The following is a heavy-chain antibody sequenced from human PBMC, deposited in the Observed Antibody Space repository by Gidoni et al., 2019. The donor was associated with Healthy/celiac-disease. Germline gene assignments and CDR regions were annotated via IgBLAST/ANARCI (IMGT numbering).Heavy chain of an antibody. J-gene: IGHJ5*02. D-gene: IGHD3-3*01. CDR3: ASGYYDFWSATNWFDP. CDR2: INHSGST. Sequence: QVQLQQWGAGLLKPSETLSLTCAVYGGSFSGYYWSWIRQPPGKGLEWIGEINHSGSTNYNPSLKSRVTISVDTSKNQFSLKLSSVTAADTAVYYCASGYYDFWSATNWFDPWGQGTLVTVSS. CDR1: GGSFSGYY. V-gene: IGHV4-34*01.